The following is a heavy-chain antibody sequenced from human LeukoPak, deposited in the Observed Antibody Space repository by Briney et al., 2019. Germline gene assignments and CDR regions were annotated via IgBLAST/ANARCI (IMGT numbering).Heavy chain of an antibody. CDR2: ISTSGSYM. CDR3: ARDFAYYASGTYKYYFDY. CDR1: GFTFSTYS. J-gene: IGHJ4*02. Sequence: GGSLRLSCAASGFTFSTYSMNWVRQTPGKGLEWVSSISTSGSYMYYADSVKGRFTISRDNAKNSLFLQMTSLRDEDTAVYYCARDFAYYASGTYKYYFDYWGQGTLVTVSS. V-gene: IGHV3-21*01. D-gene: IGHD3-10*01.